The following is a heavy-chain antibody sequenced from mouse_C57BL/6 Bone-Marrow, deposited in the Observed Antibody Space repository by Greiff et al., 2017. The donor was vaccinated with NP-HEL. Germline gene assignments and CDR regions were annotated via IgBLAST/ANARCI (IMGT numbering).Heavy chain of an antibody. Sequence: EVHLVESGGGLVKPGGSLKLSCAASGFTFSSYAMSWVRQTPEKRLEWVATISDGGSYTYYPDNVKGRFTISRDNAKNNLYLQMSHLKSEDTAMYYCARGGSSLYYAMDYWGQGTSVTVSS. CDR1: GFTFSSYA. D-gene: IGHD1-1*01. J-gene: IGHJ4*01. CDR2: ISDGGSYT. V-gene: IGHV5-4*01. CDR3: ARGGSSLYYAMDY.